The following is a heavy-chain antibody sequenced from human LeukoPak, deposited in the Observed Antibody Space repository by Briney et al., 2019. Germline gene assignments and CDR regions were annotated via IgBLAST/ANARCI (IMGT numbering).Heavy chain of an antibody. V-gene: IGHV4-59*11. D-gene: IGHD6-19*01. CDR1: GGSISSHY. CDR3: ARKAGAFDI. J-gene: IGHJ3*02. CDR2: IYYSGST. Sequence: PSETLSLTCTVSGGSISSHYWSWIRQPPGKGLEWIGYIYYSGSTNYNPSLKSRVTISVDTSKNQFSLKLSSVTAADTAVYYCARKAGAFDIWGQGTMVTVSS.